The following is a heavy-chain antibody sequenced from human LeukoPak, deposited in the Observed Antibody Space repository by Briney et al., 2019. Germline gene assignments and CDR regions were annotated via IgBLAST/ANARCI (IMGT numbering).Heavy chain of an antibody. Sequence: GGSLRLSCSASGFTFSSYSMNWVRQAPGKGLEWVSSISSSSSYIYYADSVKGRFTISRDNAKNSLYLQMNSLRAEDTAVYYCASHDYVWGRNNWGQGTLVTVSS. CDR3: ASHDYVWGRNN. CDR2: ISSSSSYI. D-gene: IGHD3-16*01. J-gene: IGHJ4*02. V-gene: IGHV3-21*01. CDR1: GFTFSSYS.